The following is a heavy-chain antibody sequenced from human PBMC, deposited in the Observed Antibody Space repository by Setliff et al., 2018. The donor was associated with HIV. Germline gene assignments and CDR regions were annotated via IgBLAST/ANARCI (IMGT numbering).Heavy chain of an antibody. Sequence: PSETLSLTCTVSGGSISRSTHHWAWIRQPPGKGLEWIGALSSKGQAYYNPSLKSRVAISIDSSKNLFSLRLDSLTAADTAVYCCAAQDLDLVKYYYMDYWGPGALVTVSS. J-gene: IGHJ4*02. CDR2: LSSKGQA. D-gene: IGHD2-21*01. CDR3: AAQDLDLVKYYYMDY. V-gene: IGHV4-39*07. CDR1: GGSISRSTHH.